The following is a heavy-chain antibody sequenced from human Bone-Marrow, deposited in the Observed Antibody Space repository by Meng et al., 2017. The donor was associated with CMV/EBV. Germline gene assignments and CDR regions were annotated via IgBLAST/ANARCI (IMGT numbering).Heavy chain of an antibody. Sequence: GESLKISCEVSGFTFSSYWFSWVRQAPEKGLEWVANINPDGSEKYYLDSVKGRFTIFRDNAKNSLYLQVNSLRVEDTAVYYCETDTARVRGYWGQGTLVTVSS. V-gene: IGHV3-7*04. J-gene: IGHJ4*02. D-gene: IGHD3-10*01. CDR1: GFTFSSYW. CDR3: ETDTARVRGY. CDR2: INPDGSEK.